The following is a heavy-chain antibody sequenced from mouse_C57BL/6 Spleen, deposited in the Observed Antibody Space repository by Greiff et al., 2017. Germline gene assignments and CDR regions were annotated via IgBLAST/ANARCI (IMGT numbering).Heavy chain of an antibody. Sequence: QVQLKESGPGLVQPSQSLSITCTVSGFSLTSYGVHWVRQSPGKGLEWLGVIWRGGSTDYNAAFMSRLSITKDNSKSQVFFKMNSLQADDTAIYYCARGGITTVADWYFDVWGTGTTVTVSS. J-gene: IGHJ1*03. V-gene: IGHV2-5*01. CDR2: IWRGGST. CDR1: GFSLTSYG. CDR3: ARGGITTVADWYFDV. D-gene: IGHD1-1*01.